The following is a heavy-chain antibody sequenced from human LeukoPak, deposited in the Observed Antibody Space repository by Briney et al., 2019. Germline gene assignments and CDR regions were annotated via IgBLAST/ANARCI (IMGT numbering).Heavy chain of an antibody. V-gene: IGHV3-23*01. Sequence: GGSLRLSCAASGFTFSSYVMSWVRQAPGKGLEWVSNIGGSVGSMFYAASVKGRFAISRDNSKKTLFLQMNNLRVEDTAVYYCAKRGNSWDLFDYWGQGTLVTVSS. D-gene: IGHD6-13*01. CDR2: IGGSVGSM. CDR3: AKRGNSWDLFDY. J-gene: IGHJ4*02. CDR1: GFTFSSYV.